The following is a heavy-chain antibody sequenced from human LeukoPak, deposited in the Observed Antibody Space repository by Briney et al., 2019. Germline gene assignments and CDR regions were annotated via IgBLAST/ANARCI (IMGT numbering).Heavy chain of an antibody. CDR3: ARDLWGSSSWYGVSY. Sequence: ASVKVSCKASGYTFTSYGISWVRQAPGQGLEWMGWISAYNGNTNYAQKLQGRVTMTTDTSTSTAYMELRSLRSDDTAVYYCARDLWGSSSWYGVSYWGQGTLVTVSS. J-gene: IGHJ4*02. D-gene: IGHD6-13*01. V-gene: IGHV1-18*01. CDR1: GYTFTSYG. CDR2: ISAYNGNT.